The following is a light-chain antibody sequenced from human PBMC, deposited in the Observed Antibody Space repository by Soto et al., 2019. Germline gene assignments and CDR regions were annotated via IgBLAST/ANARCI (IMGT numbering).Light chain of an antibody. CDR1: QSVLYSSNNKNY. Sequence: DIVMTQSTDSLAVSLGERATINCKSSQSVLYSSNNKNYLAWYQKRPGQPPKLLIYWASTRESGVPDRFSGSGSGIDFTLSSTSLQAEDVAVYYCQQDESTPPTLGQENKLDIK. V-gene: IGKV4-1*01. CDR2: WAS. CDR3: QQDESTPPT. J-gene: IGKJ2*01.